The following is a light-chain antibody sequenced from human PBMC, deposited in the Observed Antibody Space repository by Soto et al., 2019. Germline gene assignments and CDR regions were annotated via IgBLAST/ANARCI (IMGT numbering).Light chain of an antibody. CDR2: GIS. V-gene: IGKV3-15*01. Sequence: IVMTQSAASLFVSPGERATLSCRASQSVRSNLAWYQQKPGQAPRLLIYGISTRATGIPIRLSGSGSGTEFTLTISSLQSEGFAVYYCQQYNNWPPTFGQGAKVDIK. CDR1: QSVRSN. J-gene: IGKJ1*01. CDR3: QQYNNWPPT.